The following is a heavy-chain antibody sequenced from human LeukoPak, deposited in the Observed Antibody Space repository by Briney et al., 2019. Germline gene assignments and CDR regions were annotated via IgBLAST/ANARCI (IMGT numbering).Heavy chain of an antibody. D-gene: IGHD3-3*01. V-gene: IGHV1-24*01. CDR3: ATVLGVTVAFDI. CDR1: GYTLTELS. CDR2: FDPEDGET. Sequence: ASVKVSCKVSGYTLTELSMHWVRQAPGKGLEWIGGFDPEDGETIYAQKFQGRVTMTEDTSTDTAYMELSSLRSEDTAVYYCATVLGVTVAFDIWGQGTMVTVSS. J-gene: IGHJ3*02.